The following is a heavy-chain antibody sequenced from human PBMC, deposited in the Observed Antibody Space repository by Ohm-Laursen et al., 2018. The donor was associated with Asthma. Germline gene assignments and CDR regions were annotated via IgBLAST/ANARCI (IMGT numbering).Heavy chain of an antibody. J-gene: IGHJ5*01. CDR2: ISSSSSYI. CDR1: GFTFSSYS. Sequence: SLRLSCAASGFTFSSYSMNWVRQAPGKGLEWVSSISSSSSYIYYADSVKGRFTISRDNAKNSLYLQMNSLRAEDTAVYYCARASSSWSNWFDSWGQGTLVTVSS. CDR3: ARASSSWSNWFDS. D-gene: IGHD6-13*01. V-gene: IGHV3-21*01.